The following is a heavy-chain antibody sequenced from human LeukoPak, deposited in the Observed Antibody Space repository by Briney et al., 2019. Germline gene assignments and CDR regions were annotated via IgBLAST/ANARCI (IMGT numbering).Heavy chain of an antibody. CDR3: ARDLVSYSSSPLH. CDR1: GFTFSSDV. V-gene: IGHV3-30*04. D-gene: IGHD6-6*01. J-gene: IGHJ4*02. CDR2: TSPDGSSK. Sequence: PGGSLRLSCAASGFTFSSDVMHWVRQAPGKGLEWVAVTSPDGSSKHYADSVKGRFTIFTDTSKGTLYLQINSLRPEDTAVYYCARDLVSYSSSPLHWGQGTLVTVSS.